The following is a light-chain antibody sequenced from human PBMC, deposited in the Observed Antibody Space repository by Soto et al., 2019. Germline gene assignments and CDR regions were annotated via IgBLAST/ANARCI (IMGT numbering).Light chain of an antibody. Sequence: QSALTQPASVSGSPGQSITISCTGTSSDVGGYNYVSWYQQHPGKAPKVMIYDVSNRPSGVSNRFSGSKSGNTASLSISGLQAEDEADYYCSSYTSSRTYVFGTGTKVTV. CDR3: SSYTSSRTYV. CDR2: DVS. J-gene: IGLJ1*01. V-gene: IGLV2-14*01. CDR1: SSDVGGYNY.